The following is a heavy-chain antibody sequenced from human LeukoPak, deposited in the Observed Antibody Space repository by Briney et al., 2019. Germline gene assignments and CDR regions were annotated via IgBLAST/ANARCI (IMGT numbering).Heavy chain of an antibody. CDR3: GGHLRWFDY. CDR1: GGSFSGYY. D-gene: IGHD4-23*01. CDR2: INHSGST. J-gene: IGHJ4*02. Sequence: SETLSLTCAVYGGSFSGYYWSWIRQPPGKGLEWIGEINHSGSTNYNPSLKSRVTISVDTSKNQFSLKLSSVTAADTAVYYCGGHLRWFDYWGQGTLVTVSS. V-gene: IGHV4-34*01.